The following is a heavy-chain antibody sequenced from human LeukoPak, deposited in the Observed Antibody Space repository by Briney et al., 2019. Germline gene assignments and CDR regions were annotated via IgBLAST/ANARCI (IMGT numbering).Heavy chain of an antibody. V-gene: IGHV3-30-3*01. CDR3: ARDRIQPRQPRARLYMDV. D-gene: IGHD5-18*01. Sequence: GGSLRLSCAASGFTFSSYAMHWVRQAPGKGLEWVAVISYDGSNKYYADSVKGRFTISRDNSKNTLYLQMSSLRAEDTAVYYCARDRIQPRQPRARLYMDVWGKGTTVTVSS. J-gene: IGHJ6*03. CDR1: GFTFSSYA. CDR2: ISYDGSNK.